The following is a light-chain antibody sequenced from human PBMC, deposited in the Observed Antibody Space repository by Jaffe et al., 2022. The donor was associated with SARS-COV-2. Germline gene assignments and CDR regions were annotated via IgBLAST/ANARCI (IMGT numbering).Light chain of an antibody. Sequence: QSALTQPRSVSGSPGQSVTISCAGTSSDIGAYDYISWYQQYPGKAPKLMISDVSRRPSGVPDRFSGSKSGNTASLTISGLQAEDEADYYCCSCAGSHPFVLFGGGTKLTVL. CDR1: SSDIGAYDY. V-gene: IGLV2-11*01. CDR3: CSCAGSHPFVL. J-gene: IGLJ2*01. CDR2: DVS.